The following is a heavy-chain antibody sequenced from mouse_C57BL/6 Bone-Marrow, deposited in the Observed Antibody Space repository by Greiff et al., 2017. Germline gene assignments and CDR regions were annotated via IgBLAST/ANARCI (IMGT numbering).Heavy chain of an antibody. J-gene: IGHJ4*01. CDR3: TTLRYYGSTLYYAMDY. D-gene: IGHD1-1*01. CDR2: IDPENGDT. Sequence: VQLQQSGAELVRPGASVKLSCTASGFNINDDYMHWVKQRPEQGLEWIGWIDPENGDTEYASKFPGKATITADTSSNTAYLHLSSLTSEDTVVYYCTTLRYYGSTLYYAMDYWGQGTSVTVSS. V-gene: IGHV14-4*01. CDR1: GFNINDDY.